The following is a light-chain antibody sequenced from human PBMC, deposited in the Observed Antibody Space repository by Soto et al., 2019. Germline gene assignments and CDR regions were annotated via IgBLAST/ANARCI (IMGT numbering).Light chain of an antibody. J-gene: IGLJ1*01. Sequence: QSVVTQPASLSGSPGQSITISCTGTTGDVGSYNLVSWYQQHPGKAPKLMIYEVSKRPSGVSNRFSGSKSGNTASLTVSGLQAEDEADYYCCSYAGSPYVFGTGTKVTVL. V-gene: IGLV2-23*02. CDR1: TGDVGSYNL. CDR3: CSYAGSPYV. CDR2: EVS.